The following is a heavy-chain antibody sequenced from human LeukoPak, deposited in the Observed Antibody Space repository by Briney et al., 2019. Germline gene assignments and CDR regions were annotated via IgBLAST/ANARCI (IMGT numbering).Heavy chain of an antibody. Sequence: ASVTVSCKASGYTFTDYYIHWVRQAPGQGLEWMGWINPNSGGTNYAQKFQGRVNMTRDTSISTAYMELSRLKSDDTAVYFCAGSLKEGVDPWGQGTLVTASS. D-gene: IGHD3-10*01. CDR1: GYTFTDYY. V-gene: IGHV1-2*02. J-gene: IGHJ5*02. CDR3: AGSLKEGVDP. CDR2: INPNSGGT.